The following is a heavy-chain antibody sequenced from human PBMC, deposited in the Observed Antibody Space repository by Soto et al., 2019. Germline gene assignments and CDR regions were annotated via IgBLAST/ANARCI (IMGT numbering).Heavy chain of an antibody. CDR2: IDWDDDK. D-gene: IGHD7-27*01. J-gene: IGHJ4*02. CDR1: GFSLSTSGMF. V-gene: IGHV2-70*13. Sequence: SGPTLVNPTQTLTLTCTFSGFSLSTSGMFVSWIRQPPGKALEWLALIDWDDDKYYSTSLRTRLTISKDTSKNQVVLTMTNMDPVDTATYYCARMSLTGVASYFDYWGQGTLVTVSS. CDR3: ARMSLTGVASYFDY.